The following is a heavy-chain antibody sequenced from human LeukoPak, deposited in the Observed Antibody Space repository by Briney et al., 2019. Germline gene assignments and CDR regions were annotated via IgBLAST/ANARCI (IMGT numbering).Heavy chain of an antibody. CDR2: IYYSGST. CDR3: AREIWGAWGAYYYYYMDV. CDR1: GGSISSSSYY. V-gene: IGHV4-39*07. J-gene: IGHJ6*03. D-gene: IGHD3-16*01. Sequence: SETLSLTCTVSGGSISSSSYYWGWIRQPPGKGLEWIGSIYYSGSTYYNPSLKSRVTISVDTSKNQFSLNLSSVTAADTAVYFCAREIWGAWGAYYYYYMDVWGIGTTVTVSS.